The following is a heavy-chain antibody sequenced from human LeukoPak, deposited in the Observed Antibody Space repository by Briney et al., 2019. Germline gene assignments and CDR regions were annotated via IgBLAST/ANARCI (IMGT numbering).Heavy chain of an antibody. CDR1: GFTFSSYS. Sequence: GGSLRLSCAASGFTFSSYSMNWVRQAPGKGLEWVSYISSSSDSIYYADSVKGRFTISRDNAKNSLYLQMNSLRAEDTAVYYCARQVVPAAITFDYWAREPWSPSP. V-gene: IGHV3-48*04. CDR3: ARQVVPAAITFDY. J-gene: IGHJ4*02. D-gene: IGHD2-2*01. CDR2: ISSSSDSI.